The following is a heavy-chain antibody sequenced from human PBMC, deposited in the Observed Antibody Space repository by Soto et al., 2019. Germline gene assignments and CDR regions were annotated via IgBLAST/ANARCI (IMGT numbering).Heavy chain of an antibody. CDR3: ARGPLSGSGWYGNFDY. CDR2: IIPIFGTA. V-gene: IGHV1-69*06. D-gene: IGHD6-19*01. J-gene: IGHJ4*02. Sequence: QVQLVQSGAEVKKPGSSVKVSCKASGGTFSSYAISWVRQAPGQGLEWMGGIIPIFGTANYAQKFQGRVTITADKSTSTAYIELSSLRSEDTAVYYCARGPLSGSGWYGNFDYWGQGTLVTVSS. CDR1: GGTFSSYA.